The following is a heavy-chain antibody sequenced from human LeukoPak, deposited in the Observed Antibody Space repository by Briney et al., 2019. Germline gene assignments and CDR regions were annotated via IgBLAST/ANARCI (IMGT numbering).Heavy chain of an antibody. D-gene: IGHD3-9*01. CDR2: VSGSGGTT. Sequence: GGSLRLSCAASGFTFNPYAMSWVRQAPGKGLEWVSAVSGSGGTTYYADSVKGRFTISRDNSRNTLYLHMNSARAKDTAVYYCGRGTLAGYFLGFWGQGTLVTVSS. CDR3: GRGTLAGYFLGF. V-gene: IGHV3-23*01. CDR1: GFTFNPYA. J-gene: IGHJ4*02.